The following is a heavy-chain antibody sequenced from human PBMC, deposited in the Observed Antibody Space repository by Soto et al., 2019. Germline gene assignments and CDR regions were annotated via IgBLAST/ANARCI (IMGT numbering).Heavy chain of an antibody. CDR2: IYHSGST. J-gene: IGHJ4*02. D-gene: IGHD2-15*01. CDR3: ASQKLGYCSGGSCSGFDY. V-gene: IGHV4-4*02. Sequence: SETLSLTCAVSGGSISSSNWWSWVSQPPGKGLEWIGEIYHSGSTNYNPSLKSRVTISVDKSKNQFSLKLSSVTAADTAVYYCASQKLGYCSGGSCSGFDYWGQGTLVTVSS. CDR1: GGSISSSNW.